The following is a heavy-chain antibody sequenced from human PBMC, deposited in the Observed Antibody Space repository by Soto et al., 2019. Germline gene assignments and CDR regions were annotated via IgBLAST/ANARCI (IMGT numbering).Heavy chain of an antibody. CDR2: ISGSGGST. Sequence: PGGSLRLSCAASGFTFSSYAMSWVRQAPGKGLGWVSAISGSGGSTYYADSVKGRFTISRDNSKNTLYLQMNSLRAEDTAVYYCAKRLSYYYGSGSYYNYFDYCGHGTLVTVPQ. CDR3: AKRLSYYYGSGSYYNYFDY. D-gene: IGHD3-10*01. CDR1: GFTFSSYA. V-gene: IGHV3-23*01. J-gene: IGHJ4*01.